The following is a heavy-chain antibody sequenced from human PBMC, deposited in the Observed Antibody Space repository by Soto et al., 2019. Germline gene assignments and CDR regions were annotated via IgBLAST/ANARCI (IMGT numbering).Heavy chain of an antibody. Sequence: MLSLPCSVSGGSIRNGGYYWSWIRQHPGKGLEWIGYIYYRGSTYYNPSLKSRVTISVDTSKNQFSLKLSSVTAGDTVVYYCARGRSTMIVVVITADAFDICGQGTMVTVSS. CDR3: ARGRSTMIVVVITADAFDI. CDR1: GGSIRNGGYY. J-gene: IGHJ3*02. V-gene: IGHV4-31*03. D-gene: IGHD3-22*01. CDR2: IYYRGST.